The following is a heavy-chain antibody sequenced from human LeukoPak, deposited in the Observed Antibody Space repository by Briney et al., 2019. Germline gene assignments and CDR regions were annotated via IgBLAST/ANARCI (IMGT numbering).Heavy chain of an antibody. Sequence: GGSLRLSCASSGFTFSTYWMHWVRQAPGKGLVWVSRISSGGSDITYADSVKGRFTISRDNAKDTLYLQMDNLSAEDTAVYYCARGGLTVTTPIDYWGQGTLVTVSS. V-gene: IGHV3-74*01. CDR3: ARGGLTVTTPIDY. D-gene: IGHD4-11*01. CDR2: ISSGGSDI. CDR1: GFTFSTYW. J-gene: IGHJ4*02.